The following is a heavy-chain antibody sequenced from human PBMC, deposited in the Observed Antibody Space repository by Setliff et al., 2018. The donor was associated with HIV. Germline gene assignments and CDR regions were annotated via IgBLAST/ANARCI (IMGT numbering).Heavy chain of an antibody. J-gene: IGHJ4*02. Sequence: SETLSLTCAVYGGSLRGYYWSWVRQSPLKGLEWIGEISHTGNINYNTALSNRVTVSVDTSKNQFSLKLTSVTAADTAVYYCAREDILTGYYTGSSTLPPNWGQGTLVTVSS. CDR3: AREDILTGYYTGSSTLPPN. CDR2: ISHTGNI. CDR1: GGSLRGYY. D-gene: IGHD3-9*01. V-gene: IGHV4-34*01.